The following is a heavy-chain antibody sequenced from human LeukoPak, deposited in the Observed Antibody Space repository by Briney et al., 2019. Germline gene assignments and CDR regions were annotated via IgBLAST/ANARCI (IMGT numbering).Heavy chain of an antibody. D-gene: IGHD3-22*01. J-gene: IGHJ3*02. CDR1: GGSFSGYY. Sequence: SETLSLTCAVYGGSFSGYYWSWIRQPPGKGLEWIGTIYYSGTTYYNPSLKSRVTISVDTSRNQFSLKLSSVTATDTAVYYCARMIGDDAFDIWGERTIVTVSS. CDR3: ARMIGDDAFDI. CDR2: IYYSGTT. V-gene: IGHV4-34*01.